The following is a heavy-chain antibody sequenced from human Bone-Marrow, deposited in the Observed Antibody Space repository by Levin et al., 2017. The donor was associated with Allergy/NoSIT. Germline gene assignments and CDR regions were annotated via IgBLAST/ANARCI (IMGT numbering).Heavy chain of an antibody. CDR3: ARMSLLDPAYYIYGVDV. CDR1: GFSLSEVRMG. CDR2: IFSDDDT. V-gene: IGHV2-26*01. J-gene: IGHJ6*02. Sequence: SGPTLVKPTETLTLTCSVSGFSLSEVRMGVSWIRQSPGQALEWLAHIFSDDDTAYNTSLKSRLTISTDTYKGLVVLSMTDMDPADTGTYFFARMSLLDPAYYIYGVDVWGQGTTVTVSS. D-gene: IGHD2-15*01.